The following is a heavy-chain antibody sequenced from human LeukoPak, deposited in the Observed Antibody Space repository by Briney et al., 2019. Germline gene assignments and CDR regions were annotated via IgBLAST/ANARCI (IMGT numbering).Heavy chain of an antibody. V-gene: IGHV4-59*08. Sequence: SETLSLTCTVSGVSITSYSWSWIRQPPGEGLEWIGFISYSGDTDSNPSLKSRVTISVDTSKNQFSLKLSSVTAADTAVYYCARGSRGDGAAFDIWGQGTMVTVSS. J-gene: IGHJ3*02. CDR2: ISYSGDT. D-gene: IGHD7-27*01. CDR1: GVSITSYS. CDR3: ARGSRGDGAAFDI.